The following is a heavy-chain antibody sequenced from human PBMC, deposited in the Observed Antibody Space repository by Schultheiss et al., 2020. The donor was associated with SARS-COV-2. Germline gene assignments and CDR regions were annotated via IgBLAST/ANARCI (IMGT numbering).Heavy chain of an antibody. Sequence: SETLSLTCAVYGASFDDNVYWSWIRQHPGKGLEWIGYIYHSGSTYYNPSLKSRVTISVDTSRNQFSLRLRSVTAADTAVYYCARRVATIPGGAFDIWGQGTVVTVSS. CDR1: GASFDDNVY. D-gene: IGHD5-12*01. CDR2: IYHSGST. CDR3: ARRVATIPGGAFDI. V-gene: IGHV4-34*01. J-gene: IGHJ3*02.